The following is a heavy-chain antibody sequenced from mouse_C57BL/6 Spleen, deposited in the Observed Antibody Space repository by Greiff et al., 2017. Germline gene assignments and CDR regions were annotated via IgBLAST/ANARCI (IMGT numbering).Heavy chain of an antibody. V-gene: IGHV1-82*01. J-gene: IGHJ3*01. CDR3: ARSVYYDYDELFAY. CDR2: IYPGDGDT. CDR1: GYAFSSSW. D-gene: IGHD2-4*01. Sequence: VQLQQSGPELVKPGASVKISCKASGYAFSSSWLNWLKQRPGKGLEWIGRIYPGDGDTNYNGKFKGKATLTADKSSSTAYMQLSSLTSEDSAVYFCARSVYYDYDELFAYWGQGTLVTVSA.